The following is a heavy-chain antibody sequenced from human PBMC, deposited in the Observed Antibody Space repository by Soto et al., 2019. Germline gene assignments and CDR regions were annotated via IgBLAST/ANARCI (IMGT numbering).Heavy chain of an antibody. D-gene: IGHD4-4*01. CDR3: AKVGYSNGSNRDY. J-gene: IGHJ4*02. CDR1: GFSFSSYG. Sequence: QVQLVESGGGVVQPGRSLRLSCVASGFSFSSYGMHWVRQAPGKGLEWVTVTSYNGSNKYYADSVKGRFTIYRDNSNNTLYMQMNSLRAEDTAVYYCAKVGYSNGSNRDYWGQGTLGTVSS. CDR2: TSYNGSNK. V-gene: IGHV3-30*18.